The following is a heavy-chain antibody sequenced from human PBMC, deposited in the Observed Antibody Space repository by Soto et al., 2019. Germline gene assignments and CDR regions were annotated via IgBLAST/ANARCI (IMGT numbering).Heavy chain of an antibody. CDR2: IYYSGST. CDR3: AKRYSGYDDAFDI. D-gene: IGHD5-12*01. V-gene: IGHV4-59*08. CDR1: GGSISSYY. J-gene: IGHJ3*02. Sequence: TLSLTCTVSGGSISSYYWSWIRQPPGKGLEWIGYIYYSGSTNYNSSLKSRVTISIDTSKNQFSLKLSSVTAADTAVYYCAKRYSGYDDAFDIWGQGTMVTVSS.